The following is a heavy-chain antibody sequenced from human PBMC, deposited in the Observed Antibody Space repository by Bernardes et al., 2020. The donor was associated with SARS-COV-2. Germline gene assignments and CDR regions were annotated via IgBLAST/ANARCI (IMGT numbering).Heavy chain of an antibody. D-gene: IGHD3-3*01. Sequence: GGSLRLSCAASGFTFSSHWRSWVRQAPGKGLEGVANIKQDGSEKYYEDSVKGRYTISRDNAKNSLYLQMNSMRAEDTAVYDCARDVLGSSGVGALDSPKHYYYYGMDVWGQGTTVTVSS. CDR3: ARDVLGSSGVGALDSPKHYYYYGMDV. CDR1: GFTFSSHW. V-gene: IGHV3-7*01. J-gene: IGHJ6*02. CDR2: IKQDGSEK.